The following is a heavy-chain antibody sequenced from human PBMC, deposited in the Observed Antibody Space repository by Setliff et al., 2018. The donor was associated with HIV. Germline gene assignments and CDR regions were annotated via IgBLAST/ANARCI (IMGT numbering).Heavy chain of an antibody. CDR1: GASITSSY. J-gene: IGHJ4*02. CDR3: ARFARDPTD. V-gene: IGHV4-59*08. Sequence: ETLSLTCTVSGASITSSYWTWIRQSPGRGLEYLGYIYYSGDSNYSPSLKNRLSMSLDASTSQFSLRLNSLTAADTAMYYCARFARDPTDWGRGILVTVSS. CDR2: IYYSGDS.